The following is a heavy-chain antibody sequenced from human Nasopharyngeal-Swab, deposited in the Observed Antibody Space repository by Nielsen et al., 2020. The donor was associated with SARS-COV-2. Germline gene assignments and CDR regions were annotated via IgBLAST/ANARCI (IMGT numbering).Heavy chain of an antibody. CDR3: AKAPEVNLDYDDAFDI. J-gene: IGHJ3*02. CDR2: ISWHSGSI. V-gene: IGHV3-9*01. Sequence: GGSLRLSCAASGFTFDDYDMHLVRQAPGKGLEGVSGISWHSGSIGYADSVKGRFTISRDNAKNSLYLQMNSLRAEDTALYYCAKAPEVNLDYDDAFDIWGQGTMVTVSS. D-gene: IGHD3-16*01. CDR1: GFTFDDYD.